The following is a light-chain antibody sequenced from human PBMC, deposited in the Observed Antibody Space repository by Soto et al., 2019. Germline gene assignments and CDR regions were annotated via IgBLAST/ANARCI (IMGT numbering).Light chain of an antibody. J-gene: IGKJ1*01. V-gene: IGKV3-20*01. CDR1: QSVSSSH. CDR3: QQYDSSPWT. Sequence: ETVLTQSPGTLSLSPGERATLSCRASQSVSSSHLAWYQQTPGQAPRLLVYDTSYRATGVPDRFSGSGSGTDFTITISRLEPEDSAVYYCQQYDSSPWTFGQGTKVESK. CDR2: DTS.